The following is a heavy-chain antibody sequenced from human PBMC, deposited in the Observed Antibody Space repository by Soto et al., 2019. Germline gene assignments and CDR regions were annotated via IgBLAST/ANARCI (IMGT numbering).Heavy chain of an antibody. CDR2: IWYDGSNK. CDR3: ATQYYDFWSGYLSKTSIFDY. CDR1: GFTFSSYG. Sequence: GGSLRLSCAASGFTFSSYGMHLVRQAPGKGLEWVAVIWYDGSNKYYADSVKGRFTISRDNSKNTLYLQMNSLRAEDTAVYYCATQYYDFWSGYLSKTSIFDYWGQGTLVTVSS. V-gene: IGHV3-33*01. D-gene: IGHD3-3*01. J-gene: IGHJ4*02.